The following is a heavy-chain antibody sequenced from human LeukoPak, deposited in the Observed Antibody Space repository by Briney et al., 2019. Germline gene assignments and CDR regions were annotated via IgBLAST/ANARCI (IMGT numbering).Heavy chain of an antibody. V-gene: IGHV3-23*01. Sequence: GGSLRLSCAVSGITLSNYGMSWVRQAPGKGLEWVAGIGASGGGTNYADSVKGRFTISRDNPKNTLYLQMTSLRAEDTAVYFCAKRGVVIRVILVGFHKEAYYFDSWGQGALVTVSS. CDR1: GITLSNYG. D-gene: IGHD3-22*01. CDR3: AKRGVVIRVILVGFHKEAYYFDS. CDR2: IGASGGGT. J-gene: IGHJ4*02.